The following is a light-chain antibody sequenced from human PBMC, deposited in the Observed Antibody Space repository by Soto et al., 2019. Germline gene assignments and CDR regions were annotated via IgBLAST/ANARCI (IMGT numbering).Light chain of an antibody. CDR1: SSDVGAYDY. CDR3: SSYTSSSTYV. V-gene: IGLV2-14*01. J-gene: IGLJ1*01. CDR2: DVT. Sequence: QSALTQPASVSGSPGQSIAIACTGTSSDVGAYDYVSWYQQHPGKAPKVMIYDVTKRPAGVSNRFSGSKSGNTASLTISGLQAEDEADYYCSSYTSSSTYVFGTGTKLTVL.